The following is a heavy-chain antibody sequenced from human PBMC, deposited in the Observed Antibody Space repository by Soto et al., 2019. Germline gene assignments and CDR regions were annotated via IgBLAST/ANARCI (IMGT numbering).Heavy chain of an antibody. D-gene: IGHD3-10*01. Sequence: SETLSLTCAVYGGSFSGYYWSWIRQPPGKGLEWIGEINHSGSTNYNPSLKSRVTISVDTSKNQFSLKLSSVTAADTAVYYCARGRSSHYYGSRRDAFDIWGQGTMVTVSS. CDR2: INHSGST. CDR3: ARGRSSHYYGSRRDAFDI. V-gene: IGHV4-34*01. CDR1: GGSFSGYY. J-gene: IGHJ3*02.